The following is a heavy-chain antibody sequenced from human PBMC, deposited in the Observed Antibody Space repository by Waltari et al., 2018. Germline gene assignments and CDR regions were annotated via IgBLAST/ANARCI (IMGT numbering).Heavy chain of an antibody. Sequence: QVQLVQSGAEVKKSGSSVTVSCKASGDTFSSFATSWVRQAPGQGLEGMGRIIPMYGLVNYAQDLQGRATISADESTTTAYLELTSLSPEDTAVYYCAQWGSGYSREYFQHWGQGTLITVFS. CDR1: GDTFSSFA. CDR3: AQWGSGYSREYFQH. D-gene: IGHD6-25*01. CDR2: IIPMYGLV. J-gene: IGHJ1*01. V-gene: IGHV1-69*15.